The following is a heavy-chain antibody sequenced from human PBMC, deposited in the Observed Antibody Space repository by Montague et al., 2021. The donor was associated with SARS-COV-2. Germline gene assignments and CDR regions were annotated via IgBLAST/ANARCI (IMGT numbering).Heavy chain of an antibody. V-gene: IGHV4-59*12. CDR1: GGSISSFY. J-gene: IGHJ4*02. Sequence: SETLSLTCTVSGGSISSFYWSWFRQPPGKGLEWIGYISDSGSTNYNPSLTSRATMSVDTSKNQFSLKVNSVTAADTAVYYCARKGSGRSDLAYWGQGTLVTYSS. CDR3: ARKGSGRSDLAY. D-gene: IGHD1-26*01. CDR2: ISDSGST.